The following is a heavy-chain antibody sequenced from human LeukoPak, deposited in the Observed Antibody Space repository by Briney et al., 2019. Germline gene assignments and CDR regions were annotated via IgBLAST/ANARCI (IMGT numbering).Heavy chain of an antibody. CDR3: ARAFDSSGYYFDY. CDR1: GDSISSGDYF. Sequence: PSQTLSLTCTVSGDSISSGDYFWTWIRQPPGKGLEWIGYIYTSGNTYYNPSLMSRVTFAVETSKNQFSLRLSSVTAADTAVYYCARAFDSSGYYFDYWGQGTLVTVSS. CDR2: IYTSGNT. D-gene: IGHD3-22*01. V-gene: IGHV4-30-4*01. J-gene: IGHJ4*02.